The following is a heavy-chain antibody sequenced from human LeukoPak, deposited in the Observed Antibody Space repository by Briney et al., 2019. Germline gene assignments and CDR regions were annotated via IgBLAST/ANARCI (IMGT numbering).Heavy chain of an antibody. Sequence: SETLSLTYTVSGGSISSSSYYWGWIRQPPGKGLEWIGSIYYSGSTYYNPSLKSRVTISVDTSKNQFSLKLSSVTAADTAVYYCAKESYEWWYPFDYWGQGTLVTVSS. V-gene: IGHV4-39*07. J-gene: IGHJ4*02. CDR1: GGSISSSSYY. CDR3: AKESYEWWYPFDY. D-gene: IGHD2-15*01. CDR2: IYYSGST.